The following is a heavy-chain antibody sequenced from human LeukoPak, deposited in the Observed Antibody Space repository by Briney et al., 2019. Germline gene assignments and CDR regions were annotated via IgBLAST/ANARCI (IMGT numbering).Heavy chain of an antibody. CDR2: INHSGST. Sequence: SETLSLTCAVYGGSFSGYYWSWIRQPPGKGLEWMGEINHSGSTNYNPSLKSRVTISVDTSKNQFSLKLSSVTSADTAVYYCARLKLAYCGGDCYSFLRFWRGYYFDYWGQGTLVTVSS. J-gene: IGHJ4*02. D-gene: IGHD2-21*02. CDR1: GGSFSGYY. V-gene: IGHV4-34*01. CDR3: ARLKLAYCGGDCYSFLRFWRGYYFDY.